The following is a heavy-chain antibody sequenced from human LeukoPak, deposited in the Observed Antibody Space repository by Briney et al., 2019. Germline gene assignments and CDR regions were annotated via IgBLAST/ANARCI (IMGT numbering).Heavy chain of an antibody. CDR2: IYSGGHT. D-gene: IGHD6-13*01. J-gene: IGHJ4*02. V-gene: IGHV3-53*01. Sequence: GGSLRLSCAASGFTVSTNYMSWVRQAPGRGLEWVSVIYSGGHTYYADSVKGRFTISRDSSRNTLYLQMNTLRAEDTAVYYCARVEAAAGTGSLDSWGQGTLVTASS. CDR3: ARVEAAAGTGSLDS. CDR1: GFTVSTNY.